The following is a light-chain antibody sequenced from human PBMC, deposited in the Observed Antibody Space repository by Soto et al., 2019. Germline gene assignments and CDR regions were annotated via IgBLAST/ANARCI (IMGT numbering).Light chain of an antibody. Sequence: EIVMTQSPATLSVSPGERVTLSCRASQSVAGNFAWYQQKPGQAPRLLIYGTSARATGIPVRFSGSGSGTEFTLTISSLQSEDFAVYYCQQYNKWPWTFGQGTKVDIK. CDR3: QQYNKWPWT. V-gene: IGKV3-15*01. J-gene: IGKJ1*01. CDR1: QSVAGN. CDR2: GTS.